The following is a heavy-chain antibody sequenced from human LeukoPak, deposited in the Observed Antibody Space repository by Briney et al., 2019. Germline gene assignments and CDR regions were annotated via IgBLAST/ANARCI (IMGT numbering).Heavy chain of an antibody. CDR3: ASRRGYCSGGSCYSPYYYYMDV. Sequence: SVKVSCKASGGTLSSYAISWVRQAPGQGLEWMGGIIPIFGTANYAQKFQGRVTITADKSTSTAYMELSSLRSEDTAVYYCASRRGYCSGGSCYSPYYYYMDVWGKGTTVTVSS. V-gene: IGHV1-69*06. CDR1: GGTLSSYA. CDR2: IIPIFGTA. D-gene: IGHD2-15*01. J-gene: IGHJ6*03.